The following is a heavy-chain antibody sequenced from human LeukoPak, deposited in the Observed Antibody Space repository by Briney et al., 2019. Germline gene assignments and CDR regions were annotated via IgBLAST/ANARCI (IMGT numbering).Heavy chain of an antibody. CDR2: ISGSAGTT. D-gene: IGHD3-22*01. CDR3: AKTRGYDSTGDFDY. V-gene: IGHV3-23*01. Sequence: GGSLRLSCAASGFTVSSNYMSWVRQAPGKGLAWVSSISGSAGTTYYTDSVKGRFTISRDNSKNTLYLQMNSLRAEDTAVYYCAKTRGYDSTGDFDYWGQGTLVTVSS. J-gene: IGHJ4*02. CDR1: GFTVSSNY.